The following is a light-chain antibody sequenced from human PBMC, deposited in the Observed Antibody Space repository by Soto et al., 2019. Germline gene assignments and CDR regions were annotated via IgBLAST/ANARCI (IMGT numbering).Light chain of an antibody. CDR1: SSNLGSNS. CDR2: NTY. CDR3: AAWVDSLNGPV. Sequence: QSVLTQPPSATGTPGQRVIISCSGSSSNLGSNSGNWYQQLPGTAPKLVIYNTYQRPLGVPDLFCGSKSGTSGSLAIRGLQLEDEVESVCAAWVDSLNGPVFGGGTKLTVL. V-gene: IGLV1-44*01. J-gene: IGLJ3*02.